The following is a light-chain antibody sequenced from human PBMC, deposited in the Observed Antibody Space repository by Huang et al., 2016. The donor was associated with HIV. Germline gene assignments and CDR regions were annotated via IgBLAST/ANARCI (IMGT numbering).Light chain of an antibody. V-gene: IGKV3-11*01. J-gene: IGKJ1*01. CDR3: QQRSNWPPWT. CDR1: QSVSSD. Sequence: EIVLTQSPATLYLSPGERATLSCRASQSVSSDLAWYQQTPGQAPRLLIYDTSSSATGLPARFSGSGSGTDFTLTISSLEPEDFAVYYCQQRSNWPPWTFGQGTKVEIK. CDR2: DTS.